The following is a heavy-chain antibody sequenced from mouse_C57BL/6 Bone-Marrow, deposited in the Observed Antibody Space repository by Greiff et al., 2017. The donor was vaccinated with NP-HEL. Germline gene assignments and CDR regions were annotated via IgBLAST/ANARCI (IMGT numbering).Heavy chain of an antibody. D-gene: IGHD1-1*01. J-gene: IGHJ2*01. CDR2: IYPRSGNT. CDR1: GYTFTSYG. CDR3: ARPSYYYGSSYAFDY. V-gene: IGHV1-81*01. Sequence: QVQLQQSGAELARPGASVKLSCKASGYTFTSYGISWVKQRTGQGLEWIGEIYPRSGNTYYNEKFKGKATLTADKSSSTAYMELRSLTSEDSAVYFCARPSYYYGSSYAFDYWGQGTTLTVSS.